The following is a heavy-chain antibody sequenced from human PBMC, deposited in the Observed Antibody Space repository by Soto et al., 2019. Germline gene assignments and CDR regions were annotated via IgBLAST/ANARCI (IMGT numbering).Heavy chain of an antibody. CDR2: IYYSGST. V-gene: IGHV4-31*03. CDR1: GGSISSGGYY. D-gene: IGHD2-21*02. J-gene: IGHJ5*02. Sequence: QVQLQESGPGLVKPSQTLSLTCTVSGGSISSGGYYWSWIRQHPGKGLEWIGYIYYSGSTYYNPSLKRRVTISVDTSKNQFSLKLSSVTAADTAVYYCARETMVTALSGWFDPWGQGTLVTVSS. CDR3: ARETMVTALSGWFDP.